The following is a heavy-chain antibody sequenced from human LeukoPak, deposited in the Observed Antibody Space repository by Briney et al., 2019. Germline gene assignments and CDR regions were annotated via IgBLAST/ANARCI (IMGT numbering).Heavy chain of an antibody. J-gene: IGHJ5*02. CDR3: ARDPSDLLWFGELFVWFDP. CDR2: INAVNGNT. V-gene: IGHV1-3*01. CDR1: GYTFTSYA. Sequence: ASVNVSCKASGYTFTSYAMHWVGQAPGQRLEGMGWINAVNGNTKYSQKFQGRVTITRDTSASTAYMELSSLRSEDTAEYYCARDPSDLLWFGELFVWFDPWGQGTLVTVSS. D-gene: IGHD3-10*01.